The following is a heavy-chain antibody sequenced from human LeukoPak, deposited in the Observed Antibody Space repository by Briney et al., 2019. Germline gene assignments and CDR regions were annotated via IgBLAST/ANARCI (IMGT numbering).Heavy chain of an antibody. CDR2: ITAYNGNT. J-gene: IGHJ6*03. CDR3: ARAQQWLNYYYYYYMDV. V-gene: IGHV1-18*01. Sequence: ASVKVSCKASGYTFTSYGISWVRQAPGQGVEWMGWITAYNGNTNYAQKLQGRVTMTTDTSTSTAYMELRSLRSDDTAVYYCARAQQWLNYYYYYYMDVWGKGTTVTISS. CDR1: GYTFTSYG. D-gene: IGHD6-19*01.